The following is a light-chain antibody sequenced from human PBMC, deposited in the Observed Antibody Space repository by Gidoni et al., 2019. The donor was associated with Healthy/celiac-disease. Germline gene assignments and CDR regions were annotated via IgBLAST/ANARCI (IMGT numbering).Light chain of an antibody. J-gene: IGKJ2*01. CDR3: QQSYSTPQT. Sequence: DIQMTQSPSSLSASVGDRVTITCRASQSISSYLNWYQQKPGKAPKLLIYAASSLQSGVPSRFSGSGSGTEFTLTISSLQPEDFATYYCQQSYSTPQTFXQXTKLEIK. V-gene: IGKV1-39*01. CDR1: QSISSY. CDR2: AAS.